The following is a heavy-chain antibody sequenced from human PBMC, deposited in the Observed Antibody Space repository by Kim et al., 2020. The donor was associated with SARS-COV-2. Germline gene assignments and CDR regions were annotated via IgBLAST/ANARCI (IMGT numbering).Heavy chain of an antibody. Sequence: SRVTISVDTSKNQFSLKLSSVTAADTAVYYCARGSFYDILTGYYNHWFDPWGQGTLVTVSS. D-gene: IGHD3-9*01. J-gene: IGHJ5*02. CDR3: ARGSFYDILTGYYNHWFDP. V-gene: IGHV4-30-2*04.